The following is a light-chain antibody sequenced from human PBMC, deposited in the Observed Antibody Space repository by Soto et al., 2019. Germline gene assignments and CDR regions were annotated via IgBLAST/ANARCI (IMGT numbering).Light chain of an antibody. J-gene: IGKJ1*01. CDR2: DAS. CDR3: QQLKMYPRT. Sequence: IQVTNSASTLSASVGDRVTITCRASQSVXSWLAWYQQKPGKAPKLLXDDASTFRTGCPSRLSGSGSGTEFTLTISSRQPEDCAIYYCQQLKMYPRTFGQGTKVDIK. CDR1: QSVXSW. V-gene: IGKV1-9*01.